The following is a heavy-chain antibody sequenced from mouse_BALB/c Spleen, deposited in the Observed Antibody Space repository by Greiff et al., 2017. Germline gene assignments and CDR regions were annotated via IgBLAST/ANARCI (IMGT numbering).Heavy chain of an antibody. V-gene: IGHV1-12*01. CDR3: ARESYGNYDYAMDY. D-gene: IGHD2-1*01. J-gene: IGHJ4*01. CDR2: IYPGNGDT. Sequence: LQQPGAELVKPGASVKMSCKASGFTFTSYNMHWVKQTPGQGLEWIGAIYPGNGDTSYNQKFKGKATLTADKSSSTAYMQLSSLTSEDSAVYYCARESYGNYDYAMDYWGQGTSVTVSS. CDR1: GFTFTSYN.